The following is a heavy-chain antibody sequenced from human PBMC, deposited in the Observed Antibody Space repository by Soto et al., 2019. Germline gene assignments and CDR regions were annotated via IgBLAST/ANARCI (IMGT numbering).Heavy chain of an antibody. CDR2: INPKGGAP. Sequence: QEQLVQSGAEVKKPGSSVKVSCKASGYTFSAYHIHWVRQAPGQGLEWMGWINPKGGAPSYALRFQGSVTMTSDTTSGTAYMEVTSLRSEDTAVYYCSRALTFLGVVTTDYYYGMDAWGQGTTVTVSS. J-gene: IGHJ6*02. D-gene: IGHD3-3*01. CDR3: SRALTFLGVVTTDYYYGMDA. CDR1: GYTFSAYH. V-gene: IGHV1-2*02.